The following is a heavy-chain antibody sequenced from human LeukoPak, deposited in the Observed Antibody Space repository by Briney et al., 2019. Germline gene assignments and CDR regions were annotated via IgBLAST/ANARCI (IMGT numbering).Heavy chain of an antibody. V-gene: IGHV4-31*03. CDR2: IYYSGGT. CDR1: GGSMSSGAYY. D-gene: IGHD1-1*01. J-gene: IGHJ4*02. CDR3: ARSLATTVYFDY. Sequence: SETPSLSCTVSGGSMSSGAYYWTWIRQHPGKGLEWIGYIYYSGGTYYNPSLKSRVTISVDTSKNQFSLKLSSVTAADTAVYYCARSLATTVYFDYWGQGTLVTVSS.